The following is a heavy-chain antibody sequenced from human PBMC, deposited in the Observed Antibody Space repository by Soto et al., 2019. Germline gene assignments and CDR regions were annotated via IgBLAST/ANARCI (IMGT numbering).Heavy chain of an antibody. J-gene: IGHJ6*03. V-gene: IGHV3-74*01. CDR3: AREVTFFDYYYYMDV. CDR2: INSDGSST. D-gene: IGHD4-4*01. Sequence: QPGGSLRLSCAASGFTFSSYWMHWVRQAPGKGLVWVSRINSDGSSTSYADSVKGRFTISRDNAKNTLYLQMNSLRAEDTAVYYCAREVTFFDYYYYMDVWGKGTTVTVSS. CDR1: GFTFSSYW.